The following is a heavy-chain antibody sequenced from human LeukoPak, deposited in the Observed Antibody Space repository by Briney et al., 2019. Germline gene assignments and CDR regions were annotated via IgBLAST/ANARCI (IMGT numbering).Heavy chain of an antibody. CDR2: ISAYNGNT. J-gene: IGHJ4*02. CDR3: ARAGSGYSLHSPYYFGY. V-gene: IGHV1-18*01. D-gene: IGHD3-3*01. CDR1: GYTFSSYG. Sequence: GASVKVSCKASGYTFSSYGISRVRQAPGQTLEWMGWISAYNGNTNYAQKFRGRVTMITDTSTSTAYMELSSLRSEDTAVYYCARAGSGYSLHSPYYFGYWGQGTLVTVSS.